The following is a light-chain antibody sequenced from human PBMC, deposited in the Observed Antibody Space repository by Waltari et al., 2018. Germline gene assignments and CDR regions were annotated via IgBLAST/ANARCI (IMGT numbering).Light chain of an antibody. V-gene: IGKV6-21*01. J-gene: IGKJ2*01. Sequence: EVVLTQSPDFQSVAHKEKVTITCRASQTIGISLHWYQQKPHQSPKLLIKYASHPHTGVPSRFSGSGSGTDFTLTIDSLEAEDAATYYCQQSNRLPHTFGQGTNLEI. CDR2: YAS. CDR3: QQSNRLPHT. CDR1: QTIGIS.